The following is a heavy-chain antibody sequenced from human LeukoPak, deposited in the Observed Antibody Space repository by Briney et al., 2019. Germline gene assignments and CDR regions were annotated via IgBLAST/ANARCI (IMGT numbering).Heavy chain of an antibody. V-gene: IGHV3-33*01. D-gene: IGHD6-13*01. CDR2: IWYDGSNE. J-gene: IGHJ6*02. CDR1: GFTFNNYA. CDR3: AREGGIAAAAIYYYYYGMDV. Sequence: GGSLRLSCAASGFTFNNYAMHWVRQAPGKGLEWVAVIWYDGSNEYNADSVKGRFTISRDNSKSTLYLQMNSLRAEDTAVYYCAREGGIAAAAIYYYYYGMDVWGQGTTVTVSS.